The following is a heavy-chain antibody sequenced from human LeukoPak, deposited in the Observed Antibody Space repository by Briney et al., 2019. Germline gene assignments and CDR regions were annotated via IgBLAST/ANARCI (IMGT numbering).Heavy chain of an antibody. D-gene: IGHD4-17*01. CDR2: IYYSGST. CDR3: ASRNYGDLDY. Sequence: SETLSLTCTVSGGSISSSSYYWGWIRQPPGKGLEWIGYIYYSGSTYYNPSLKSRVTISVDTSKNQFSLKLSSVTAADTAVYYCASRNYGDLDYWGQGTLVTVSS. CDR1: GGSISSSSYY. V-gene: IGHV4-31*03. J-gene: IGHJ4*02.